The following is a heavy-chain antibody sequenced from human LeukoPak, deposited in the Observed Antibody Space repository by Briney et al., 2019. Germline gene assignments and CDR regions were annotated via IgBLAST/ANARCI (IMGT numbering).Heavy chain of an antibody. V-gene: IGHV1-2*02. CDR3: AQSSGWDSLKY. J-gene: IGHJ4*02. CDR1: GHTFTGYY. D-gene: IGHD6-19*01. Sequence: ASVKVSCKASGHTFTGYYMHWVRQAPGQGLEWMGWINPNSGGTNHAQKFQGRVSMTRDTSISTAYMELSRLRSDDTAVYYCAQSSGWDSLKYWGQGTQVTVSS. CDR2: INPNSGGT.